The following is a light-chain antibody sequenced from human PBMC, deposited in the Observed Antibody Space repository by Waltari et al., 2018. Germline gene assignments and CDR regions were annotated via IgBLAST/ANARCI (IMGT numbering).Light chain of an antibody. Sequence: EIVLTQSPGTLSLSLGERATVSCRASQSVSRSLAWSQQKPGQAPRLLIYGASTRATGIPDRFSGSVSGTDFSLTISRLEPDDFAVYYCQHYLKLPVTFGQGTTVEI. CDR2: GAS. V-gene: IGKV3-20*01. CDR1: QSVSRS. CDR3: QHYLKLPVT. J-gene: IGKJ1*01.